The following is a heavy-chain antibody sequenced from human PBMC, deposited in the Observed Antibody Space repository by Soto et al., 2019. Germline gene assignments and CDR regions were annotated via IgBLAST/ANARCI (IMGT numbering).Heavy chain of an antibody. CDR2: IKQYGSEK. CDR1: GFTFTSYW. D-gene: IGHD3-3*01. CDR3: ARAVEEWLLSGHYYYGMDV. V-gene: IGHV3-7*03. J-gene: IGHJ6*02. Sequence: GSLRLSCAASGFTFTSYWMNWVRQAPGKGLEWVANIKQYGSEKYYVDSVKGRFTISRDNVRNSLYLQMNSLRAEDTAVYYCARAVEEWLLSGHYYYGMDVWGQGTTVTVSS.